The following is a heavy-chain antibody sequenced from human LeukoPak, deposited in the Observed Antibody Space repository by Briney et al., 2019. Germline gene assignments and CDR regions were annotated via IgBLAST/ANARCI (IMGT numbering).Heavy chain of an antibody. CDR3: ARANPADFNL. Sequence: GGSLRLSCVASEFTFSNYWIPWVRQPPGKGLVWVSRIRYDGIVTNYADSVEGRFTISRDNAKNTVHLQMNSLRDDDTAVYYCARANPADFNLWGRGTLVTVSS. V-gene: IGHV3-74*01. CDR2: IRYDGIVT. J-gene: IGHJ2*01. D-gene: IGHD1-14*01. CDR1: EFTFSNYW.